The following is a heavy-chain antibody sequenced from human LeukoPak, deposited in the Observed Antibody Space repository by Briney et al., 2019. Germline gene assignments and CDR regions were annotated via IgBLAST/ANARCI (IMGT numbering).Heavy chain of an antibody. D-gene: IGHD2-21*01. CDR2: IHPGDSDT. J-gene: IGHJ2*01. Sequence: GESLKISCKGSGYTLTSYWIGWVRQMPGKGLDWMGIIHPGDSDTRYSPSLQGQVTISVDKSVSTAYLQWSSLRASESGMYYCARLVVVNAKYWSFDLWGRGTQVTVSS. CDR3: ARLVVVNAKYWSFDL. CDR1: GYTLTSYW. V-gene: IGHV5-51*01.